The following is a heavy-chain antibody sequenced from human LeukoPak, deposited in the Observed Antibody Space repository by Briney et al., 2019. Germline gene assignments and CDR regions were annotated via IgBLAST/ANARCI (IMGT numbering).Heavy chain of an antibody. V-gene: IGHV3-48*02. Sequence: GGSLRLSCAASGFTFSTYSMNWVRQAPGKGLEWVSYISSSSSSIYYADSVKGRLTISRDNARNSLYLQMNSLTDEDTAVYYCASADSVGDFDYWGQGTLVTVFS. CDR2: ISSSSSSI. D-gene: IGHD3-16*01. CDR1: GFTFSTYS. CDR3: ASADSVGDFDY. J-gene: IGHJ4*02.